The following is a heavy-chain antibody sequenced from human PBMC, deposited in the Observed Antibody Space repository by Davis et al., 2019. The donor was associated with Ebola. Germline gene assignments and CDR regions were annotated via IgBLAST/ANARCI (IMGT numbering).Heavy chain of an antibody. D-gene: IGHD3-16*01. CDR2: MNPNSGNT. CDR3: ARGLHGVYYYGMDV. CDR1: GYTFTSYD. V-gene: IGHV1-8*01. Sequence: ASVKVSCKASGYTFTSYDINWVRQATGQGLEWMGWMNPNSGNTGYAQKFQGRVTMTRNTSISTAYMELSSLRSEDTAVYYCARGLHGVYYYGMDVWGQGTTVTVSS. J-gene: IGHJ6*02.